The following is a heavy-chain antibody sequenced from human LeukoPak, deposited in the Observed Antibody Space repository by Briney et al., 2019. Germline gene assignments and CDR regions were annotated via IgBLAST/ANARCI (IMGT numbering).Heavy chain of an antibody. CDR1: GYTFTGYY. Sequence: ASVKVSCKASGYTFTGYYMHWVRQAPGQGLEWMGWINPNSGGTNYAQKFQGRVTMTRDTSISTAYMELSRLRSDDTAVYYCARDRRIIDFWSGYYGGRDWFDPWGQGTLVTVSS. V-gene: IGHV1-2*02. CDR2: INPNSGGT. J-gene: IGHJ5*02. CDR3: ARDRRIIDFWSGYYGGRDWFDP. D-gene: IGHD3-3*01.